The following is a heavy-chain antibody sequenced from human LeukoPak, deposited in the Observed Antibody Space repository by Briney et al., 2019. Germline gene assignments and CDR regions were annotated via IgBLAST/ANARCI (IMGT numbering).Heavy chain of an antibody. D-gene: IGHD3-22*01. J-gene: IGHJ4*02. CDR3: TRVMWDSSGYPIDY. V-gene: IGHV3-33*01. CDR2: IWYDGSNK. CDR1: GFTFSSYG. Sequence: GGSLRLSCAASGFTFSSYGMHWVRQAPGKGLEWVAVIWYDGSNKYYADSVKGRFTTSRDNSKNTLNLQMHRLRVEDTAVYYCTRVMWDSSGYPIDYWGQGSLVTVSS.